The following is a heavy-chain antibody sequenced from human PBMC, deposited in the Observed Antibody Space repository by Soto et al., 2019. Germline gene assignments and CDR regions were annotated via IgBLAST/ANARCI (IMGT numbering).Heavy chain of an antibody. D-gene: IGHD3-10*01. Sequence: ASVKVSCKASGYTFTSYYMHWVRQAPGQGLEWIGIINPSGGSTSYAQKFQGRVTMTRDTSTSTVYMELSSLRSEDTAVYYCARVRASWFGELLSHYYYGMDVWGQGTTVTVSS. CDR3: ARVRASWFGELLSHYYYGMDV. CDR2: INPSGGST. CDR1: GYTFTSYY. J-gene: IGHJ6*02. V-gene: IGHV1-46*01.